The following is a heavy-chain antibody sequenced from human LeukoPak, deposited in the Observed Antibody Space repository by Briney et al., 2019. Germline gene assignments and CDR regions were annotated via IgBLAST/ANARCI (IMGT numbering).Heavy chain of an antibody. CDR1: GGSISSSSYY. D-gene: IGHD3-10*01. CDR3: ASQTGTLYYYGSGSYRFDY. Sequence: PSETLSLTCTVSGGSISSSSYYWGWIRQRPGMGLECIGSINYSGSTYYNPSLKSRVTISVDTSKNQFSLKLSSVTAADAAVYYCASQTGTLYYYGSGSYRFDYWGQGTLVTVSS. CDR2: INYSGST. V-gene: IGHV4-39*01. J-gene: IGHJ4*02.